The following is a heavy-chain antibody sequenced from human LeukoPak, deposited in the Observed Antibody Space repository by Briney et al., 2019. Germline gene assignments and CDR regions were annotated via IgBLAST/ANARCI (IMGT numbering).Heavy chain of an antibody. J-gene: IGHJ4*02. D-gene: IGHD3-3*01. V-gene: IGHV5-51*01. CDR1: GYSFTSYW. Sequence: GESLKISCKGSGYSFTSYWIGWVRQMPGKGLEWMGIIYPGDSDTRYSPSFQGQVTISADKSISTAYLQWSSLKASDTAMYYCASTYYDFWSGYSAFDYWGQGTLVTVSS. CDR3: ASTYYDFWSGYSAFDY. CDR2: IYPGDSDT.